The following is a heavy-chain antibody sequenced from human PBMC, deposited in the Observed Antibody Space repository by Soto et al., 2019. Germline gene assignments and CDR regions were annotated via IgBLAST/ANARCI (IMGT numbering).Heavy chain of an antibody. CDR2: IYYSGST. CDR1: GGSISSYY. Sequence: SETLSLTCTVSGGSISSYYWSWIRQPPGKGLEWIGYIYYSGSTNYNPSLKSRVTISVDTSKNQFSLKLSSVTAADTAVYYCARGNFIVVVPAAGNYSMDVWGQGTTVTVSS. J-gene: IGHJ6*02. V-gene: IGHV4-59*01. D-gene: IGHD2-2*01. CDR3: ARGNFIVVVPAAGNYSMDV.